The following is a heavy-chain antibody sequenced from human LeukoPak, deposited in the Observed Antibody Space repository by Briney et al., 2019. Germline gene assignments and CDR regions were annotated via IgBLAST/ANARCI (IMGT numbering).Heavy chain of an antibody. V-gene: IGHV3-48*04. Sequence: GGSLRLSCAASGFTFSSYSMNWVRQAPGKGREWISYIWISSGNTKYADSVKGRFTISGDNARNSLYLQMNSLRVEDSAVYYCARDHNYAFDNWGQGTLVTVSS. CDR1: GFTFSSYS. CDR2: IWISSGNT. D-gene: IGHD1-1*01. CDR3: ARDHNYAFDN. J-gene: IGHJ4*02.